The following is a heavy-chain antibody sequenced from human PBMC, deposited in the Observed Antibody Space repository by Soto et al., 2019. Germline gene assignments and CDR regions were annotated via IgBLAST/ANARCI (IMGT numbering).Heavy chain of an antibody. CDR2: ISGSGGST. V-gene: IGHV3-23*01. Sequence: GGSLRLSCAASGFTFSSYAMSWVRQAPGKGLEWVSAISGSGGSTYYADSVKGRFTISRDNSKNTLYLQMNSLRAEDTAVYYCAKEGLGLVVPRNYMDVWGKGTTVTVSS. J-gene: IGHJ6*03. CDR3: AKEGLGLVVPRNYMDV. D-gene: IGHD2-2*01. CDR1: GFTFSSYA.